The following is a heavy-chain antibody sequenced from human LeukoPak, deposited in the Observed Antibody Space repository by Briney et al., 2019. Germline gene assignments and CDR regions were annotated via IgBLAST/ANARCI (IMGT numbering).Heavy chain of an antibody. J-gene: IGHJ5*02. D-gene: IGHD3-10*01. CDR1: GGSISSYY. Sequence: PSETLSLTCTVSGGSISSYYWSWIRQPPGKGLEWIGYIYYSGSTNYNPSPKSRVTISVDTSKNQFSLKLSSVTAADTAVYYCARRLVRGVNNWFDPWGQGTLVTVSS. V-gene: IGHV4-59*08. CDR2: IYYSGST. CDR3: ARRLVRGVNNWFDP.